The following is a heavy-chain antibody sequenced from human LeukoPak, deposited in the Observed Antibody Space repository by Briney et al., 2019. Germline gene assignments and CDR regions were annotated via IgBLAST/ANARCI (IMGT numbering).Heavy chain of an antibody. CDR1: GGSISSYY. Sequence: SETLSLTCTVSGGSISSYYWSWIRQPPGKGLEWIGYIYYSGSTYYNPSLKSRVTISVDTSKNQFSLKLSSVTAADTAVYYCARDSDSGSYPWGQGTLVTVSS. J-gene: IGHJ5*02. CDR2: IYYSGST. CDR3: ARDSDSGSYP. D-gene: IGHD1-26*01. V-gene: IGHV4-59*12.